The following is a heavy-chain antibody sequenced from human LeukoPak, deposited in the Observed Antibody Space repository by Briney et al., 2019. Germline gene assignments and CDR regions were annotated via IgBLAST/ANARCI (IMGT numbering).Heavy chain of an antibody. CDR1: GFTFNSYA. V-gene: IGHV3-23*01. CDR2: ISGGDNNT. J-gene: IGHJ4*02. CDR3: AKSPYDH. Sequence: GGSLRLSCAASGFTFNSYAMTWVRQAPGKGLEWVSTISGGDNNTYYADSVKGRSTISRDNSKNTVHLQVNSLRAEDTAVYYCAKSPYDHWGQGTLVTVSS.